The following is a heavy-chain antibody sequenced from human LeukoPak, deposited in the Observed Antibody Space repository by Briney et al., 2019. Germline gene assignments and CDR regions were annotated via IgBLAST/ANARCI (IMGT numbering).Heavy chain of an antibody. D-gene: IGHD5-18*01. CDR1: GFTFSSYE. CDR3: ARDLPYSYGYGIDY. J-gene: IGHJ4*02. V-gene: IGHV3-48*03. CDR2: ISSSGSTI. Sequence: GGSLRLSCAASGFTFSSYEMNWVRQAPGKGLEWVSYISSSGSTIYYADSVKGRFTISRDNAKNSLYLQMNSPRAEDTAVYYCARDLPYSYGYGIDYWGQGTLVTVSS.